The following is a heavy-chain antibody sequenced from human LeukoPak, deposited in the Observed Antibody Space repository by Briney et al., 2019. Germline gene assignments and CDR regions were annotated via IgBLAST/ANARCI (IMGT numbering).Heavy chain of an antibody. V-gene: IGHV3-48*04. CDR2: ISSSGSTI. CDR1: GFTFSSYS. CDR3: ARSRVIVPAAFDY. D-gene: IGHD2-2*01. Sequence: GGSLRLSCAASGFTFSSYSMNWVRQAPGKGLEWVSYISSSGSTIYYADSVKGRFTISRDNAKNSLYLQMNSLRAEDTAVYYCARSRVIVPAAFDYWGQGTLVTVSS. J-gene: IGHJ4*02.